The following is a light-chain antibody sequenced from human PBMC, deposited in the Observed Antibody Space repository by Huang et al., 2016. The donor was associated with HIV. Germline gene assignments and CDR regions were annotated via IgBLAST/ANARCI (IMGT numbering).Light chain of an antibody. Sequence: DIQMTQSPSSLSASVGDRVTITCRASENVNRYLNWYQHKPGMAPKLLISAASTLQSGGPSRFSGSGSGTDFTLTITRLQPEDVAVYFCQQSYSLPLYTFGQGTKLEI. V-gene: IGKV1-39*01. CDR3: QQSYSLPLYT. CDR2: AAS. CDR1: ENVNRY. J-gene: IGKJ2*01.